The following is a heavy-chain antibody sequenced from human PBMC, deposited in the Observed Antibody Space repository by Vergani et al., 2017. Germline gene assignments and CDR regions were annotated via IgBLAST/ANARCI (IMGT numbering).Heavy chain of an antibody. J-gene: IGHJ6*02. CDR2: ISAYNGNT. V-gene: IGHV1-18*01. CDR3: ARGEGVVPGYYYYYGMDV. CDR1: GGTFSSYG. D-gene: IGHD2-2*01. Sequence: QVQLVQSGAEVKKPGSSVKVSCKASGGTFSSYGISWVRQAPGQGLEWMGWISAYNGNTNYAQKLQGRVTMTTDTATSTAYMELRSLRSDDTAVYYCARGEGVVPGYYYYYGMDVWGQGTTVTVSS.